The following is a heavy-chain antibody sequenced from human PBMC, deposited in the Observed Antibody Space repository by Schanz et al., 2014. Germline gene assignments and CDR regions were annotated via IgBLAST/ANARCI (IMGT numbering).Heavy chain of an antibody. CDR1: GFTFSSYS. Sequence: VQLVESGGGLVQPGGSLRLSCSASGFTFSSYSMYWVRQAPGKGLEYVSVISSNGGSTDFADSVKGRFTISRDNSKTTLYLQMNSLRAEDTAVYYCAKDFFIGVARGVIISHDAIDVWGQGTMVTVSS. J-gene: IGHJ3*01. V-gene: IGHV3-64*04. D-gene: IGHD3-10*01. CDR3: AKDFFIGVARGVIISHDAIDV. CDR2: ISSNGGST.